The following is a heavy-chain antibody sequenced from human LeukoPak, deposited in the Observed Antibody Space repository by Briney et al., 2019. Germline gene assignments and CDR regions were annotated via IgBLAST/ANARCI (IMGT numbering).Heavy chain of an antibody. CDR3: ARGAHIVVVTAIPLDY. Sequence: ASVKVSCKASGYTSNGYYMHWVRQAPGQGLEWMGWVNPNSGGTNYAQKFQGRVTMTRDTSISTAYMELSRLRSDDTAEYYCARGAHIVVVTAIPLDYWGQGTLVTVSS. CDR1: GYTSNGYY. CDR2: VNPNSGGT. J-gene: IGHJ4*02. D-gene: IGHD2-21*02. V-gene: IGHV1-2*02.